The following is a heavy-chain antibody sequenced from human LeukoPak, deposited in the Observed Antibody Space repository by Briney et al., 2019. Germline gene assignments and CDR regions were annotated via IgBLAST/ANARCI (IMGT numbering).Heavy chain of an antibody. V-gene: IGHV3-74*01. D-gene: IGHD6-19*01. CDR1: GFTFSSYW. J-gene: IGHJ6*02. Sequence: PGGSLRLSCAASGFTFSSYWMHWVRQAPGKGLVWVARIHSDGSSTSYADSVKGRFTISRDNAKNTLSLQMNSLRAEDTAVYYCGRVSSSGLAYGMDVWGQGTTVTVS. CDR3: GRVSSSGLAYGMDV. CDR2: IHSDGSST.